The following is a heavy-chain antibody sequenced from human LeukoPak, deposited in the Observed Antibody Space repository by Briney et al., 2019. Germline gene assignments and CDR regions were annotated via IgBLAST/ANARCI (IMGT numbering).Heavy chain of an antibody. D-gene: IGHD3-22*01. CDR3: ARDAPSGYGPRFDY. J-gene: IGHJ4*02. CDR2: IYHSGST. V-gene: IGHV4-4*02. Sequence: NPSETLSLTCAVSGGSISSSNWWSGVRQPPGKGLAWIGEIYHSGSTNYNPSLKSRATISVDKSKNQFSLKLSSVTAADTAVYYCARDAPSGYGPRFDYWGQGTLVTVSS. CDR1: GGSISSSNW.